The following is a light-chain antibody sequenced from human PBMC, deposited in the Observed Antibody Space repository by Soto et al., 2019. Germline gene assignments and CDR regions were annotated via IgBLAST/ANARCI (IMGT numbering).Light chain of an antibody. J-gene: IGKJ1*01. CDR3: QQRSNWPPWT. V-gene: IGKV3-11*01. CDR2: NAS. CDR1: QSVSSY. Sequence: EIVLTQSPATLSLSPGERATLSCRASQSVSSYLAWYQQKPGQAPRLLMYNASNRATGIPARVSGSGSGTDFTLTISSLEPEDFAVYYCQQRSNWPPWTFGQGTKVEIK.